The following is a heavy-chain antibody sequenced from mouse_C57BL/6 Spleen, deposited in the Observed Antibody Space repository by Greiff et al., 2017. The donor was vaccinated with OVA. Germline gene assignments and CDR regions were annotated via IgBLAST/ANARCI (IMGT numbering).Heavy chain of an antibody. CDR1: GYAFSSSW. V-gene: IGHV1-82*01. CDR2: IYPGDGDT. D-gene: IGHD2-3*01. CDR3: ARGGYYPGDY. Sequence: VKLMESGPELVKPGASVKISFKASGYAFSSSWMNWVKQRPGKGLEWIGRIYPGDGDTNYNGKFKGKATLTADKSSSTAYMQLSSLTSEDSAVYFCARGGYYPGDYWGQGTSVTVSS. J-gene: IGHJ4*01.